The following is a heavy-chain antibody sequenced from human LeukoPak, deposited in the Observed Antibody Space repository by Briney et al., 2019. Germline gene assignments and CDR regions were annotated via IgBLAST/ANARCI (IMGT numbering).Heavy chain of an antibody. Sequence: SETLSLTCTVSGGSISSYYWSWIRQPPGKGLEWIGYIYYSGSTYYNPSLKSRVTISVDTSKNQFSLKLSSVTAADTAVYYCARGSGRVTTSAYYYYYMDVWGKGTTVTVSS. CDR2: IYYSGST. CDR1: GGSISSYY. D-gene: IGHD4-17*01. CDR3: ARGSGRVTTSAYYYYYMDV. J-gene: IGHJ6*03. V-gene: IGHV4-59*12.